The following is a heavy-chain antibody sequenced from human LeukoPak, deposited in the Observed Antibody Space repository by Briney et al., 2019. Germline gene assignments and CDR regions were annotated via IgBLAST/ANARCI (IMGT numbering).Heavy chain of an antibody. D-gene: IGHD6-13*01. Sequence: GGSLRLSCAASGFTFSSYAMSWVRQAPGKGLGWVSAISGSGGSTYYADSVKGRFTISRDNSKNTLYLQMSSLRAEDTAVYYCAKDNSSRQDYGMDVWGQGTTVTVSS. J-gene: IGHJ6*02. CDR1: GFTFSSYA. CDR3: AKDNSSRQDYGMDV. V-gene: IGHV3-23*01. CDR2: ISGSGGST.